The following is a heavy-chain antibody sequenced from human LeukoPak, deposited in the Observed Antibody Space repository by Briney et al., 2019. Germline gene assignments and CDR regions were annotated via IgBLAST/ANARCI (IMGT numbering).Heavy chain of an antibody. J-gene: IGHJ6*02. CDR1: GGTFGSYA. V-gene: IGHV1-69*04. Sequence: ASVKVSCKASGGTFGSYAISWVRQAPGQGLEWMGRIIPILGIANYAQKFQGRVTITADKSTSTAYMELSSLRSEDTAVYYCASGGYSGYDLMGPDYYYYYGMDVWGQGTTVTVSS. D-gene: IGHD5-12*01. CDR2: IIPILGIA. CDR3: ASGGYSGYDLMGPDYYYYYGMDV.